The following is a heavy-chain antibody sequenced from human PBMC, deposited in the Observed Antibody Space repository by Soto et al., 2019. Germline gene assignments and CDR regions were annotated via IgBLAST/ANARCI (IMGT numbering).Heavy chain of an antibody. J-gene: IGHJ4*02. CDR2: ISYDGSNK. Sequence: GGSLRLSCAASGFTFSSYAMHWVRQAPGKGLEWVAVISYDGSNKYYADSVKGRFTISRDNSKNTLYLQMNSLRAEDTAVYYCARDRYDSSGYLHKEHFYYFDYWGQGTLVTVSS. D-gene: IGHD3-22*01. CDR1: GFTFSSYA. CDR3: ARDRYDSSGYLHKEHFYYFDY. V-gene: IGHV3-30-3*01.